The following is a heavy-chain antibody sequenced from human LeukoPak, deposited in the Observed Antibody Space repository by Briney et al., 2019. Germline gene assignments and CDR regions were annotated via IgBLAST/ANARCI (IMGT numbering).Heavy chain of an antibody. Sequence: GSLRLSCVAPGFTFSRNAMSWVRQAPGKGLEWVSSLSGSGGDTYYADSVKGRFTISRDNSKNTVYLQMNSLKAEDTAVYYCAKDPYGTRYFDYWGQGTLVTVSS. CDR1: GFTFSRNA. CDR2: LSGSGGDT. V-gene: IGHV3-23*01. J-gene: IGHJ4*02. CDR3: AKDPYGTRYFDY. D-gene: IGHD2-2*01.